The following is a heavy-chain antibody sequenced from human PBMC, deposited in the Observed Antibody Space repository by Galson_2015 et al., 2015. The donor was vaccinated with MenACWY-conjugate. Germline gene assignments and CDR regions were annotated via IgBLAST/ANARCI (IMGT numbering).Heavy chain of an antibody. CDR3: ARAKEQWLSKTFDV. CDR1: GFTFSNSW. D-gene: IGHD6-19*01. CDR2: IKHDGSGK. V-gene: IGHV3-7*01. J-gene: IGHJ3*01. Sequence: SLRLSCATSGFTFSNSWMGWVRQAPGKGLEWVANIKHDGSGKFYVASVKGRFIISRDNAKNSLYLQMDSLRAEDTAVYLCARAKEQWLSKTFDVWGQGTLVTVSS.